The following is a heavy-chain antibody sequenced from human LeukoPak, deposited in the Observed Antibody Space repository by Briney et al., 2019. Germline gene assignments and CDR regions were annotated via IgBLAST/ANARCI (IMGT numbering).Heavy chain of an antibody. Sequence: GGSLRLSCAASGFTFSSYAMSWVRQAPGKGLEWVSAISGSGGSTYYADSVKGRFTISRDNSKNTLSLQMNSLKTEDTAVYYCASGEWELLEYWGQGTLVTVSS. CDR1: GFTFSSYA. CDR3: ASGEWELLEY. J-gene: IGHJ4*02. V-gene: IGHV3-23*01. CDR2: ISGSGGST. D-gene: IGHD1-26*01.